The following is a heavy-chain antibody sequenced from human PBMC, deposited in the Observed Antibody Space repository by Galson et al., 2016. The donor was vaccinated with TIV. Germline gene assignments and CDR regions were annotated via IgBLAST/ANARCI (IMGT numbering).Heavy chain of an antibody. Sequence: SLRLSCAASSIHFSSFAMHWVRQAPGRGLEWVAVISYDATNTYYADSVKGRFTVSRDNSKNTLHLQINSVRGEDTATYYCASPRHGGFLRFSMDFWGQGTTVIVS. D-gene: IGHD3-3*01. J-gene: IGHJ6*02. CDR3: ASPRHGGFLRFSMDF. V-gene: IGHV3-30*04. CDR2: ISYDATNT. CDR1: SIHFSSFA.